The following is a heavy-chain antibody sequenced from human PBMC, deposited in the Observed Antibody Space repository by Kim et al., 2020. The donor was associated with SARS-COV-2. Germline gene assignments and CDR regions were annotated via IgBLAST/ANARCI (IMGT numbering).Heavy chain of an antibody. V-gene: IGHV1-3*01. CDR2: INAGNGNT. D-gene: IGHD6-19*01. CDR1: GYTFTSYA. Sequence: ASVKVSCKASGYTFTSYAMHWVRQAPGQRLEWMGWINAGNGNTKYSQKFQGRVTITRDTSASTAYMELSSLRSEDTAVYYCARVIRYSSGWYYYYGMDVWGQGTTVTVSS. J-gene: IGHJ6*02. CDR3: ARVIRYSSGWYYYYGMDV.